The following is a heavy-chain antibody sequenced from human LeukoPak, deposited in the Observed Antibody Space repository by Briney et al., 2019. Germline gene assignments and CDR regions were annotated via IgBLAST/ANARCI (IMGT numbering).Heavy chain of an antibody. D-gene: IGHD3-10*01. CDR3: ARQSRDGSKTRGYYFDY. CDR2: IYPADSDT. Sequence: GESLKISCQVSGYTFTNYWIGWVRQMPGKGLESMGIIYPADSDTTYSPSFQGQVTVSADKSISTVYLQWSSLKASGTAMYCCARQSRDGSKTRGYYFDYWGQGTLVTVSS. CDR1: GYTFTNYW. J-gene: IGHJ4*02. V-gene: IGHV5-51*01.